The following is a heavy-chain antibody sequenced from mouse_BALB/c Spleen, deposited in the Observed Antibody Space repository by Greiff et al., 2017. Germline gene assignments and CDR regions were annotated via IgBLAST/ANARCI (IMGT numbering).Heavy chain of an antibody. CDR2: INPSTGYT. CDR1: GYTFTSYW. V-gene: IGHV1-7*01. J-gene: IGHJ3*01. Sequence: VQLQQSGAELAKPGASVKMSCKASGYTFTSYWMHWVKQRPGQGLEWIGYINPSTGYTEYNQKFKDKATLTADKSSSTAYMQLSSLTSEDSAVYYCASPYGNYPFAYWGQGTLGTVSA. CDR3: ASPYGNYPFAY. D-gene: IGHD2-1*01.